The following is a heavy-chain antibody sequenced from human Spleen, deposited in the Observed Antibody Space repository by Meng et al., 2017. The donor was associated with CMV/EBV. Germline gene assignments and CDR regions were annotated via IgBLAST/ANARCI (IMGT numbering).Heavy chain of an antibody. J-gene: IGHJ4*02. CDR2: ISDDGSDK. Sequence: SGFPFSSYAMHWVRQATGKGLEWVAVISDDGSDKFYTDSVNGRFTISRDNSKNTLYLQMNSLRGEDTAVFYCARDFLDGYNYPLDFWGQGTLVTVSS. D-gene: IGHD5-24*01. CDR1: GFPFSSYA. V-gene: IGHV3-30*04. CDR3: ARDFLDGYNYPLDF.